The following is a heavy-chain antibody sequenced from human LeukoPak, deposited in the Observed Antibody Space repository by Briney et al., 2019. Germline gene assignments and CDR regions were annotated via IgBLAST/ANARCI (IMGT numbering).Heavy chain of an antibody. D-gene: IGHD3-3*01. CDR1: GYTFTGYY. Sequence: ASVKVSCKASGYTFTGYYMHWVRQAAGQGLEWMGWINPNSGGTNYAQKFQGRVTMTRDTSISTAYMELSRLRSDDTAVYYCARAYYDFWSGYSSIFWFDPWGQGTLVTVSS. CDR3: ARAYYDFWSGYSSIFWFDP. J-gene: IGHJ5*02. CDR2: INPNSGGT. V-gene: IGHV1-2*02.